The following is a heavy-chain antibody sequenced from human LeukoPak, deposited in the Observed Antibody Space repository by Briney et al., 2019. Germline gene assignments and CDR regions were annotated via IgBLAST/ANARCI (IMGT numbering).Heavy chain of an antibody. V-gene: IGHV3-7*01. CDR1: GFTFSSYW. D-gene: IGHD6-13*01. Sequence: GGSLRLSCAASGFTFSSYWMSWVRQAPGKGLEWVANMNQDGSEIYHVDSVKDRFTISRDNAKKSLYLQMNSLRAEDTAVYYCARSDSSSWYSLHDYWGQGILVTVSS. CDR2: MNQDGSEI. J-gene: IGHJ4*02. CDR3: ARSDSSSWYSLHDY.